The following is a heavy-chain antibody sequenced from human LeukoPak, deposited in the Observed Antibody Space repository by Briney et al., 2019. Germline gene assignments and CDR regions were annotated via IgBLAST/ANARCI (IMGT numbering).Heavy chain of an antibody. CDR1: GYTFSGYY. D-gene: IGHD1-26*01. Sequence: ASVTVSFKASGYTFSGYYMHWVRQAPGQGLEWMGWLSPKSGATKYAQKFQGRVTLTRDLSLNTAYMELSSLTSDDTAVYYCARDTYGGSYFPLPYWGQGALVTVSS. V-gene: IGHV1-2*02. CDR3: ARDTYGGSYFPLPY. CDR2: LSPKSGAT. J-gene: IGHJ4*02.